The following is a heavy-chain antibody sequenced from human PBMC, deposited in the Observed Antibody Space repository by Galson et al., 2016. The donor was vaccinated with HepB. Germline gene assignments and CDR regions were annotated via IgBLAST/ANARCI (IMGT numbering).Heavy chain of an antibody. V-gene: IGHV3-53*01. Sequence: SLRLSCAASGFRFSAYWLAWVRQAPGKGLEWVSAIFSGDATYYRDSVKGRFTISRDTSKNTLYLQMNNLRAEDTAIYYCEGYSDPFDIWGQGTMVTVSS. CDR2: IFSGDAT. D-gene: IGHD3-22*01. J-gene: IGHJ3*02. CDR3: EGYSDPFDI. CDR1: GFRFSAYW.